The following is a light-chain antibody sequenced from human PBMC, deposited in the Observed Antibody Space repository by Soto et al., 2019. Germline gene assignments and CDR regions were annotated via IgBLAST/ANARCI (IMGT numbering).Light chain of an antibody. V-gene: IGLV2-8*01. CDR3: SSYAGSSNV. Sequence: QSALTQPPSASGSPGQTVAISCTGTSSDVGGYNYVYWYQQHPGKAPKLMINEVNNRPSGVPDRFSGSKSGNTASLTVSGLQAEDEADYYCSSYAGSSNVFGTGTKLTVL. CDR1: SSDVGGYNY. J-gene: IGLJ1*01. CDR2: EVN.